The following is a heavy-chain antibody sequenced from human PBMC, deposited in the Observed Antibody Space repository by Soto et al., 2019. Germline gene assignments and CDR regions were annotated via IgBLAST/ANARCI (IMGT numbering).Heavy chain of an antibody. J-gene: IGHJ4*02. CDR1: GFTFSSYS. CDR2: ISSSSSYI. D-gene: IGHD2-15*01. Sequence: EVQLVESGGGLVKPGGSLRLSCAASGFTFSSYSMNWVRQAPGKGLEWVSSISSSSSYIYYADSVKGRFTISRDNAKNSLYLQMNSLRAEDTAVYYCARVRCSGGSCDYYFDYWGQGTLVTVSS. CDR3: ARVRCSGGSCDYYFDY. V-gene: IGHV3-21*01.